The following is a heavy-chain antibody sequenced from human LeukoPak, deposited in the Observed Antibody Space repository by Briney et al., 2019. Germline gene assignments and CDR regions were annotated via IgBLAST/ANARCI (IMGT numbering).Heavy chain of an antibody. CDR3: ARAVPATASKYYFDY. V-gene: IGHV4-39*07. CDR2: IYYSGST. D-gene: IGHD2-2*01. J-gene: IGHJ4*02. CDR1: GGSISSSSYY. Sequence: SETLSLTCTVSGGSISSSSYYWGWIRQPPGKGLEWIGSIYYSGSTYYNPSLKSRVTISVDTSKNQFSLKLSSVTAADTAVYYCARAVPATASKYYFDYWGQGTLVTVSS.